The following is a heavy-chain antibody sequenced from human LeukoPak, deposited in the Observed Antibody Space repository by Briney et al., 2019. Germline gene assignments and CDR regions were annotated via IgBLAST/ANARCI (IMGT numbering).Heavy chain of an antibody. V-gene: IGHV4-59*08. CDR1: GGSISSYY. Sequence: PSETLSLTCTVSGGSISSYYWSWFRKPPGKGLEWIGYIYYSGSTNYNPSLKSRVTISVDTSKNQFSLKLSSVTAADTAVYYCARRIQLWLHDAFDIWGQGTMVTVSS. CDR3: ARRIQLWLHDAFDI. D-gene: IGHD5-18*01. J-gene: IGHJ3*02. CDR2: IYYSGST.